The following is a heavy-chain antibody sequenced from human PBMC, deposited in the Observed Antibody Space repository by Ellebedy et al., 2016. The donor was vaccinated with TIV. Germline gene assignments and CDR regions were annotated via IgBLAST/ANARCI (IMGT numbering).Heavy chain of an antibody. CDR3: ARGWFGSGMGV. Sequence: SQTLSLTCVISGDSVSTDIGWNWIRQSPSRGLEWLGRTYYRSKWNNDYAVSLKSRITINPATSKNLFYLQLNSVTPEDTAVYYCARGWFGSGMGVWGQGTTVTVSS. CDR2: TYYRSKWNN. J-gene: IGHJ6*02. V-gene: IGHV6-1*01. D-gene: IGHD3-10*01. CDR1: GDSVSTDIG.